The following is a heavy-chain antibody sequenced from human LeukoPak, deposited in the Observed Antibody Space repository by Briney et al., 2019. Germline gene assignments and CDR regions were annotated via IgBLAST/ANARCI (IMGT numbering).Heavy chain of an antibody. J-gene: IGHJ4*02. Sequence: SVKVSCKAFGYSLTNYYVHWVRQAPGQGLEWMGRIIPILGIAHYAQNFQGRVTMTADKSTSTAYMELSTLISDDTAVYYCAREPLAAGAPPFDYWGQGTLVTVSS. CDR2: IIPILGIA. V-gene: IGHV1-69*04. CDR3: AREPLAAGAPPFDY. CDR1: GYSLTNYY. D-gene: IGHD1-26*01.